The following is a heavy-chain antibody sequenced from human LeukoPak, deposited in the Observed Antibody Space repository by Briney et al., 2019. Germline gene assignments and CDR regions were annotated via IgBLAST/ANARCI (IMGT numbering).Heavy chain of an antibody. D-gene: IGHD6-13*01. CDR1: GGSISSSTYY. J-gene: IGHJ3*02. Sequence: NTSETPSLTCTVSGGSISSSTYYWGWIRQPPGKGLEWIGSIYYSGSTYYNPSLKSRVTISVDTSKNQFSLKLSSVTAADTAVYYCASPQLVLYAFDIWGQGTMVTVSS. V-gene: IGHV4-39*01. CDR3: ASPQLVLYAFDI. CDR2: IYYSGST.